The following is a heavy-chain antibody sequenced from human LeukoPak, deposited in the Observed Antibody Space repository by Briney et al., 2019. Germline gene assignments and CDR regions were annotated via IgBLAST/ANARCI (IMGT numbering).Heavy chain of an antibody. CDR2: IYSGDNT. CDR1: GFTVSSNY. D-gene: IGHD6-6*01. Sequence: PGGSLRLSCAASGFTVSSNYMSWVRQAPGKGLEWVSIIYSGDNTYYADSVKGRFTISRDNSKNTLYLQMNSLRAEDTAVYYCARGKGSSSPCYFDYWGQGTLVTVSS. V-gene: IGHV3-66*01. J-gene: IGHJ4*02. CDR3: ARGKGSSSPCYFDY.